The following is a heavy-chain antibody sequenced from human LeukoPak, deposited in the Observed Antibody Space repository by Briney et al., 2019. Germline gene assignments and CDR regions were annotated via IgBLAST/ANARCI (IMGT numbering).Heavy chain of an antibody. D-gene: IGHD3-22*01. V-gene: IGHV3-21*01. CDR3: ARDRYDSSGYYCISDY. J-gene: IGHJ4*02. CDR2: ITRTGTYI. Sequence: PGGSLRLSCAASGFTFSSYSMKCVRQAPGKGLEWVSSITRTGTYIYYADSVKGRFTISRDNAKHSLYLQVNSLRAEDTAVYYCARDRYDSSGYYCISDYWGEGTLVTVSS. CDR1: GFTFSSYS.